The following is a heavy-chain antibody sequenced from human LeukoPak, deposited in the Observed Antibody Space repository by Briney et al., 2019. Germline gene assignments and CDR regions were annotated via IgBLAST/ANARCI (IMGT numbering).Heavy chain of an antibody. CDR1: GFTFSSYA. J-gene: IGHJ4*02. CDR2: ISSDGNNE. V-gene: IGHV3-30-3*01. D-gene: IGHD2-2*01. Sequence: GGSLRLSCAASGFTFSSYAMHWVRQAPGKGLDWVAVISSDGNNEFYADSVKGRFTISRDNSKNTLYLQMNSLRAEDTAVYYCVRDRVPAAPFDYWGQGTLVTVSS. CDR3: VRDRVPAAPFDY.